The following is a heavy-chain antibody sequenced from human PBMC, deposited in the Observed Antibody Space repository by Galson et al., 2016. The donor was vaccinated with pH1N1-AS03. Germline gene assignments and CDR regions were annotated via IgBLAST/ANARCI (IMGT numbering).Heavy chain of an antibody. CDR2: IRQDGSEK. CDR3: ARESPLNSYLDV. Sequence: SLRLSCAASGFSFSASWMSWVRQAPGKGLEWVANIRQDGSEKYYVDSVEGRFTISRDNAKNSLYLQMNSLGDEDRAVYYCARESPLNSYLDVWGRGTLVTVPS. CDR1: GFSFSASW. V-gene: IGHV3-7*03. D-gene: IGHD4-23*01. J-gene: IGHJ2*01.